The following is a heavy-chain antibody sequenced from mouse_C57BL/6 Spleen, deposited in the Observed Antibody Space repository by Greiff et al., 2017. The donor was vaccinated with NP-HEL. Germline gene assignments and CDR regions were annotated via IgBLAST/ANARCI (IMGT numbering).Heavy chain of an antibody. CDR3: ARWNYVFFDY. J-gene: IGHJ2*01. CDR2: INPNNGGT. D-gene: IGHD1-1*01. CDR1: GYTFTDYN. V-gene: IGHV1-22*01. Sequence: LQESGPELVKPGASVKMSCKASGYTFTDYNMHWVKQSHGKSLEWIGYINPNNGGTSYNQKFKGKATLTVNKSSSTAYMELRSLTSEDSAVYYCARWNYVFFDYWGQGTTLTVSS.